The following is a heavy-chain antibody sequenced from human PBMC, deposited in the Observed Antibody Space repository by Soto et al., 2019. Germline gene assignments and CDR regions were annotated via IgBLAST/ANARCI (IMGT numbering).Heavy chain of an antibody. CDR3: ARVTGYYAPDY. D-gene: IGHD3-9*01. CDR2: INAGNGKT. J-gene: IGHJ4*02. Sequence: QVQLVQSGAEVKKPGASVKVSCKASGYTFTSYAMHWVRQAPGQRLEWMGWINAGNGKTKYSQKFQGRVTITRDTSASTAYMELSSLRSEDTAVYYCARVTGYYAPDYWGQGTLVTVSS. V-gene: IGHV1-3*01. CDR1: GYTFTSYA.